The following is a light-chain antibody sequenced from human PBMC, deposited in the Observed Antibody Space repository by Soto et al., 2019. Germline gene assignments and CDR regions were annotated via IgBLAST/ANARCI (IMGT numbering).Light chain of an antibody. CDR3: SSYTISSTYG. V-gene: IGLV2-18*02. CDR1: SSDVGSYNR. Sequence: QSALTQPPSVSGSPGQSVAISCTGTSSDVGSYNRVSWYQQPPGTAPKLMIYDVNNRPSGVPDRFSGSKSGNTASLTISGFQAEDEADYYCSSYTISSTYGFGTGTKVTVL. CDR2: DVN. J-gene: IGLJ1*01.